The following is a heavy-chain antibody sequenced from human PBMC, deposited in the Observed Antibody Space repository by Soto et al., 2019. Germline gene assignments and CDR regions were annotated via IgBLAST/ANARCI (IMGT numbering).Heavy chain of an antibody. CDR3: ARASRIAATGRYYYYGMDV. Sequence: QVQLVQSGAEVKKPGASVKVSCKASGYTFTSYGISWVRQAPGQGLEWMGWISACNGNTNYAQKLQGRVTMNTDTSTSTAYVELRSLRSDDTAVYYCARASRIAATGRYYYYGMDVWGQGTTVTVSS. D-gene: IGHD6-13*01. J-gene: IGHJ6*02. CDR1: GYTFTSYG. CDR2: ISACNGNT. V-gene: IGHV1-18*01.